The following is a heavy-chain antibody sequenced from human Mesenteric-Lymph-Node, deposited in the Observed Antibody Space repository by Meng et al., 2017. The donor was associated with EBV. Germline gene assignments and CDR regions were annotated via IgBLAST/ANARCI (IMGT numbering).Heavy chain of an antibody. D-gene: IGHD5-12*01. CDR3: ARALYSGYDYFD. CDR2: ISYSGNT. CDR1: GDSISGGGYY. V-gene: IGHV4-30-4*01. J-gene: IGHJ1*01. Sequence: QLQLQESAPGLVKPSPTLSLTCVVSGDSISGGGYYWSWIRQPPGKGLEWIGYISYSGNTYYNTSLKSRLTISLDTSKNQFSLKLKSVTAADTAVYYCARALYSGYDYFDWGQGTLVTVSS.